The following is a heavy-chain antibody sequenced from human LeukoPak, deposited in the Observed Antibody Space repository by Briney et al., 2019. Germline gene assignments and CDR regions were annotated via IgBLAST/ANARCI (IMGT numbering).Heavy chain of an antibody. V-gene: IGHV3-9*03. CDR1: GFTFDDYA. D-gene: IGHD4-23*01. Sequence: GGSLRLSCAASGFTFDDYAMHWVRQAPGKGLEWVSGISGNSGSIDYADSVKGRFPISRDNAKKFLFLQMNSLRVEDMALYYCAKDGGPYGGIRGYFDYWGQGTLVTASS. CDR3: AKDGGPYGGIRGYFDY. CDR2: ISGNSGSI. J-gene: IGHJ4*02.